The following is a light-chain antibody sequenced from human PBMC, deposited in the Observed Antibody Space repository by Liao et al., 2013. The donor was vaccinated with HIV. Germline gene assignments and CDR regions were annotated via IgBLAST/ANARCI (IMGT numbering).Light chain of an antibody. CDR2: EDS. J-gene: IGLJ3*02. CDR1: TLDDKY. CDR3: QVWDSSSDLWV. V-gene: IGLV3-1*01. Sequence: SYELIQPPSVSVSPGQTATITCSGDTLDDKYAFWYQQRPGQSPVLVMYEDSQRPSGIPERFSGSTSGNTATLTISRVEAGDEADYYCQVWDSSSDLWVFGGGTMLTVL.